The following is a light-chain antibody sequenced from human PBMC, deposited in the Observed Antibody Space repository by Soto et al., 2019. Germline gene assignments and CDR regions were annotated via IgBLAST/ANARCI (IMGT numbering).Light chain of an antibody. J-gene: IGLJ2*01. CDR3: SSYISSNTLYVI. Sequence: QSALTQPASVSGSPGQSITISCTGTSSDVGGYNYVSWYQHHPGKAPKLMIYEVSNRPSGVSNRFSGSKSGNTASLTISGLQAEDEADYYCSSYISSNTLYVIFGGGTKVTVL. CDR1: SSDVGGYNY. V-gene: IGLV2-14*01. CDR2: EVS.